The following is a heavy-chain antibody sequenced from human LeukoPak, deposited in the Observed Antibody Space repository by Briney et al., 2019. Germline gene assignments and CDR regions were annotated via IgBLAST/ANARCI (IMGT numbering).Heavy chain of an antibody. D-gene: IGHD7-27*01. CDR3: GRGSGVRLHAFDI. J-gene: IGHJ3*02. CDR2: IYHTGST. Sequence: SETLSLTCGVSGGSISNSNWWSWVRQPPGKGLEWIGEIYHTGSTNYNPSLKSRVTISVDKSKNQFSLELTSVTAADTAVYYCGRGSGVRLHAFDIWGQGTMVTVSS. CDR1: GGSISNSNW. V-gene: IGHV4-4*02.